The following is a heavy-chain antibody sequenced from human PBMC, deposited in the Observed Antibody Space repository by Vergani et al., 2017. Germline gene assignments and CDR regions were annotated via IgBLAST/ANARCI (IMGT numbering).Heavy chain of an antibody. V-gene: IGHV3-33*01. D-gene: IGHD3-10*01. CDR1: GFTFSSYG. J-gene: IGHJ4*02. Sequence: QVQLVESGGGVVQPGRSLRLSCAASGFTFSSYGMHWVRQAPGKGLEWVAVIWYDGSNKYYADSVKGRFTIPRDNSKNTLSLQMNSLRAEDTAVYYCARQGPTYYYGSGSYNPDYWGQGTLVTVSS. CDR3: ARQGPTYYYGSGSYNPDY. CDR2: IWYDGSNK.